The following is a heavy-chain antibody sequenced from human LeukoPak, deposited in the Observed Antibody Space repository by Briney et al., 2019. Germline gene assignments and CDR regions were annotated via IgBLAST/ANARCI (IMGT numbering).Heavy chain of an antibody. CDR3: ANIAPFDYGDYAIRLD. CDR2: IRNFGET. J-gene: IGHJ4*02. V-gene: IGHV3-23*01. Sequence: PGASLRLSCAASGFTFRNYAMAWVRQAPGKGLEWVSSIRNFGETHYADSVRGRFIISRDNSQNTLYLQMNSLRAEDSALYYCANIAPFDYGDYAIRLDWGQGTLVTVSS. D-gene: IGHD4-17*01. CDR1: GFTFRNYA.